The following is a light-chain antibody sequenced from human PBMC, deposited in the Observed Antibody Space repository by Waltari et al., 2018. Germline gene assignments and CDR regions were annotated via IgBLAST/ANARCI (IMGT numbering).Light chain of an antibody. CDR1: QSVNSN. CDR2: GAS. J-gene: IGKJ1*01. CDR3: QQYDNWPWT. Sequence: EIVMTQSPATLSVSPGERATLSCRSSQSVNSNLAWYQQKPGQAPRLLIYGASTRATGLPARFSGSGSGTDFTLTISSLHSEDLAVYYCQQYDNWPWTFGQGTKVEIK. V-gene: IGKV3-15*01.